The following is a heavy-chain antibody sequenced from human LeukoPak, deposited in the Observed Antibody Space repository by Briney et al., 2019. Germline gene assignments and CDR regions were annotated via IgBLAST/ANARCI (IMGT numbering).Heavy chain of an antibody. CDR1: GGTFSSYA. CDR3: ARGGVAIQDLNYFDY. Sequence: ASVKVSCKASGGTFSSYAISWVRQAPGQGLEWMGGIIPIFGTANYAQRFQGRVTITADESTSTAYMELSSLRSEDTAVYYCARGGVAIQDLNYFDYWGQGTLVTVSS. V-gene: IGHV1-69*01. J-gene: IGHJ4*02. CDR2: IIPIFGTA. D-gene: IGHD2-21*01.